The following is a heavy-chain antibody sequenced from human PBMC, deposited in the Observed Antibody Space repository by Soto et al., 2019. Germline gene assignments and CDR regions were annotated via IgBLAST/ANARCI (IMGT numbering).Heavy chain of an antibody. Sequence: QVQVQESGPGLVKPSQTLSLTCTVSGGSINSGDYFWSWVRQPPGKGLEWIGYIYHSGRTYYNPSLESRVSISLDTPNNQFSLRLTSVTAADTAVYFCARDRPSYGDYVHYFHHYGMDVWGQGTTVTVSS. J-gene: IGHJ6*02. CDR3: ARDRPSYGDYVHYFHHYGMDV. CDR1: GGSINSGDYF. CDR2: IYHSGRT. D-gene: IGHD4-17*01. V-gene: IGHV4-30-4*01.